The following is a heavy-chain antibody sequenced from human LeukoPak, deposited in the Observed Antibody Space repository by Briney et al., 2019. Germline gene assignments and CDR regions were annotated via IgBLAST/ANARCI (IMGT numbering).Heavy chain of an antibody. CDR3: AKGGKWDVTPFDY. J-gene: IGHJ4*02. V-gene: IGHV3-30-3*01. CDR1: GFTFSSYA. Sequence: GGSLRLSCAASGFTFSSYAMHWVRQAPGKGLEWVAVISYDGSNKYYADSVKGRFTISRDNSRNTLYLQVNSLRAEDTAVYYCAKGGKWDVTPFDYWGQGTLVTVSS. CDR2: ISYDGSNK. D-gene: IGHD1-26*01.